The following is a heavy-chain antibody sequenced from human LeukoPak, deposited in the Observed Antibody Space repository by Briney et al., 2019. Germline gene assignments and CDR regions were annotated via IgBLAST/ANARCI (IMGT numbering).Heavy chain of an antibody. CDR1: GGTFSSYA. Sequence: SVKVSCKASGGTFSSYAISWVRQAPGQGLEWMGGIIPIFGTANYAQKFQGRVTITADESTSTAYMELSSLRAEDTAVYYCARGRKDSSGWFGSVLYYMDVWGKGTTVTVSS. J-gene: IGHJ6*03. D-gene: IGHD6-19*01. CDR3: ARGRKDSSGWFGSVLYYMDV. CDR2: IIPIFGTA. V-gene: IGHV1-69*13.